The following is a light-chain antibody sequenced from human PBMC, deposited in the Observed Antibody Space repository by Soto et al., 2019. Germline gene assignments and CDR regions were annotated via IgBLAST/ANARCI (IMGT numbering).Light chain of an antibody. CDR1: QSVRSN. CDR3: QQYNIWPRA. CDR2: GAS. J-gene: IGKJ1*01. V-gene: IGKV3-15*01. Sequence: DIVMTQSPATLSASPGERATLSCRSSQSVRSNLAWYQQKPGQAPRLLIDGASTRATGVPARFSGSGSGTEFTLTISSLQSEDFAVYYCQQYNIWPRAFGQGTKVDIK.